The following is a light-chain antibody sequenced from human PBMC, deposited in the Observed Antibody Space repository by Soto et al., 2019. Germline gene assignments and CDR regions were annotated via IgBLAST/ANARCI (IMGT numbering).Light chain of an antibody. V-gene: IGKV3-20*01. CDR1: QSVSSSY. J-gene: IGKJ1*01. Sequence: EMVLTQSPGTLSLSPGERATLSCRTSQSVSSSYFAWYQQKPGQAPRLLIYGASNRATGIPDRFSGSGSGTDFTLTISRLEPEDFAVYYCQQYGSSSWTFGQGTKVEIK. CDR2: GAS. CDR3: QQYGSSSWT.